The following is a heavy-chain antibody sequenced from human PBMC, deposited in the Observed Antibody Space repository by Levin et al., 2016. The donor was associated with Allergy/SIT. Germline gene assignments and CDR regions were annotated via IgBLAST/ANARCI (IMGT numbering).Heavy chain of an antibody. Sequence: GESLKISCAASGFTFNSFAMGWVRQAPGKGLEWVSIIAGDGVTGFYTQSVKGRFTISRDNSKNSVYLQMTGLRADDTATYYCTKLEPPEQGDYVVSWGQGTRVTVS. J-gene: IGHJ4*02. CDR2: IAGDGVTG. D-gene: IGHD1-1*01. V-gene: IGHV3-23*03. CDR1: GFTFNSFA. CDR3: TKLEPPEQGDYVVS.